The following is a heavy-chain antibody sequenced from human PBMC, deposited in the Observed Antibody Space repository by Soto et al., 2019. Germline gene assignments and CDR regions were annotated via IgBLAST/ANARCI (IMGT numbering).Heavy chain of an antibody. J-gene: IGHJ5*02. D-gene: IGHD6-6*01. CDR1: GGTFSSYA. CDR2: IIPIFGTA. CDR3: AREIGGPMAARKNWFDP. Sequence: QVQLVQSGAEVKKPGSSVKVSCKASGGTFSSYAISWVRQAPGQGLEWMGGIIPIFGTANYAQKFQGRVTITADESTSTAYMELSSLRSEDTAVYYCAREIGGPMAARKNWFDPWGQGTLVTVSS. V-gene: IGHV1-69*01.